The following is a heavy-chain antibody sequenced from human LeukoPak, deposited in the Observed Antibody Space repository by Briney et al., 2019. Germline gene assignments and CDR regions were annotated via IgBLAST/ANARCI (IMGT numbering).Heavy chain of an antibody. V-gene: IGHV5-51*01. D-gene: IGHD5-12*01. CDR3: ARFSSRTTLRYFDL. CDR2: IYPGDSDT. Sequence: GESLQISCTGSGYRFTSYWIGWVRQMPGEGLEWLGIIYPGDSDTRYSPSFQGQVTISADKSISTAYLQWSSLKASDTAMYYCARFSSRTTLRYFDLWGRGTLVTVSS. CDR1: GYRFTSYW. J-gene: IGHJ2*01.